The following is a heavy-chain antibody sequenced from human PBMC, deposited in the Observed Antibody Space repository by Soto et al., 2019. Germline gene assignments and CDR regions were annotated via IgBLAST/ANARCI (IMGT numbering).Heavy chain of an antibody. D-gene: IGHD3-22*01. V-gene: IGHV4-34*01. CDR3: AIDSSGYYDYFDY. CDR2: INHSGST. Sequence: SETLSLTCAVYGGSFSGYYWSWIRQPPGKGLEWIGEINHSGSTNYNPSLKSRVTISVDTSKSQFSLKLSSVTAADTAVYYCAIDSSGYYDYFDYWGQGTLVTVSS. CDR1: GGSFSGYY. J-gene: IGHJ4*02.